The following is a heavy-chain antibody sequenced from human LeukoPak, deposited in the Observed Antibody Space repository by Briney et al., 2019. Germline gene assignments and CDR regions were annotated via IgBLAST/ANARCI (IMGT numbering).Heavy chain of an antibody. CDR3: ARSLRVRWFGGPHNWFDP. CDR1: GYTFTSYD. D-gene: IGHD3-10*01. Sequence: GASVKVSCKASGYTFTSYDINWVRQATGQGLEWMGWMNPNSGNTGYAQKFQGRVTMTRNTSISTAYMELSSLRSEDTAVYYCARSLRVRWFGGPHNWFDPWGQGTLVTVSS. V-gene: IGHV1-8*01. J-gene: IGHJ5*02. CDR2: MNPNSGNT.